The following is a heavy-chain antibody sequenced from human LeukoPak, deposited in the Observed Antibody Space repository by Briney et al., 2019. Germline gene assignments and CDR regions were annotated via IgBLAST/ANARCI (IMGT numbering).Heavy chain of an antibody. CDR2: IFYSGST. V-gene: IGHV4-31*03. D-gene: IGHD3-9*01. J-gene: IGHJ4*02. CDR1: GGSTNSGVYY. Sequence: SQTLSLTCTVSGGSTNSGVYYWSWIRQYPGKGLEWIGSIFYSGSTYYDPSLKSRFTISVDTSKNQFSLKLSSVTAADTAVYYCAREYSDILTGYYLFDSWGQGTLVTVSS. CDR3: AREYSDILTGYYLFDS.